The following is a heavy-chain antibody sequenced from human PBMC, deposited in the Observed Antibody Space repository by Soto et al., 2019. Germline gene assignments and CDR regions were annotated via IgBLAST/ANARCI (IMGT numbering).Heavy chain of an antibody. Sequence: PSETLSLTCTVSGGSVSSGSYYWSWIRQPPGKGLEWIGYIYYSGSTNYSPSLKSRVTISVDTSKNQFSLKLSSVTAADTAVYYCARSYCSGGSCYHEYFQHWGQGTLVTVS. CDR1: GGSVSSGSYY. V-gene: IGHV4-61*01. D-gene: IGHD2-15*01. CDR2: IYYSGST. CDR3: ARSYCSGGSCYHEYFQH. J-gene: IGHJ1*01.